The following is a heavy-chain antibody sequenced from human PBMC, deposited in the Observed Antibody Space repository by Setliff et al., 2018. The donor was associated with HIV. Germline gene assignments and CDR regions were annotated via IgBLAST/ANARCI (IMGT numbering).Heavy chain of an antibody. CDR3: ARGDTTWPTQLLDV. D-gene: IGHD2-2*01. CDR1: GASISSGHY. CDR2: IYHSGSI. V-gene: IGHV4-4*02. Sequence: SETLSLTCAVSGASISSGHYWSWVRQPPGKGLEWIGEIYHSGSINHNPSLRSRVIMSVDKSKNQFSLRLTSVTAADTAVYYCARGDTTWPTQLLDVWGKGTTVTVTS. J-gene: IGHJ6*04.